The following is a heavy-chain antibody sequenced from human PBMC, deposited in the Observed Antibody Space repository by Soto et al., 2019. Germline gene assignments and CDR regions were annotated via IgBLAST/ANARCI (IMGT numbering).Heavy chain of an antibody. CDR1: GGSISSYY. D-gene: IGHD1-7*01. V-gene: IGHV4-59*01. CDR3: GRGEVARYNWNYGIDY. Sequence: SETLSLTCTVSGGSISSYYWSWIRQPPGKGLEWIGYIYYSGNTNYNPSLKSRVTISVDTSKNQFSLKLSSVTAADTAVYYCGRGEVARYNWNYGIDYWGQGTLVTVSS. J-gene: IGHJ4*02. CDR2: IYYSGNT.